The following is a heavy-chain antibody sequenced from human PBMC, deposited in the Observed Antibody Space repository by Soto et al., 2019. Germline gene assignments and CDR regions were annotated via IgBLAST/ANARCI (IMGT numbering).Heavy chain of an antibody. CDR2: INPYNGNT. CDR1: GYTFTSYY. J-gene: IGHJ3*02. Sequence: GASVKVSCKASGYTFTSYYMHWVRQAPGQGLEWMGWINPYNGNTNYAQKLQGRVTMTTDTSTSTAYMELRSLRSDDTAVYYCAREFPVGYCSGGSCSYDAFDIWGQGTMVTVS. V-gene: IGHV1-18*04. D-gene: IGHD2-15*01. CDR3: AREFPVGYCSGGSCSYDAFDI.